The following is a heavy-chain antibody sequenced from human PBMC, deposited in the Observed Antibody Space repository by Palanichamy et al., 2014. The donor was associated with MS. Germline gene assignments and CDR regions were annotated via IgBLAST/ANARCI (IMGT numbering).Heavy chain of an antibody. J-gene: IGHJ6*02. Sequence: EVQLVESGGGLVQPGRSLRLSCTASGFTFGDYAMSWVRQAPGKGLEWVGFIRSKAYGGTTEYAASVKDRFTISRDDSESIAYLQMNSLKTEDTAVYYCTRSLVVVVAASGAWYYGMDVWGQGTTVTVSS. CDR1: GFTFGDYA. D-gene: IGHD2-15*01. CDR2: IRSKAYGGTT. CDR3: TRSLVVVVAASGAWYYGMDV. V-gene: IGHV3-49*04.